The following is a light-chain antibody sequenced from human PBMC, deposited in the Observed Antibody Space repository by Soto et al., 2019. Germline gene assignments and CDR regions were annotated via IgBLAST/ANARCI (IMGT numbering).Light chain of an antibody. V-gene: IGLV2-8*01. CDR2: EVI. CDR3: TSYAGSNNMV. J-gene: IGLJ2*01. CDR1: TSDVGGHDY. Sequence: QAVVTQPPSASGSPGQSVTISCTGTTSDVGGHDYVSWYQQRPGRAPKLLIYEVIKRPSGVPDRFSGSKSGNTASLTVSGLQAEDEADYYCTSYAGSNNMVFGGGTKLTVL.